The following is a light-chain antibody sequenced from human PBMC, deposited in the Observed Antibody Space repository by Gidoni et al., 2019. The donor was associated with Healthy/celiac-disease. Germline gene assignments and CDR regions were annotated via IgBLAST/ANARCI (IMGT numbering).Light chain of an antibody. CDR1: QSISSY. V-gene: IGKV1-39*01. J-gene: IGKJ4*01. CDR3: QQSYSTGLT. CDR2: AAS. Sequence: DIQMTQSPSSLSASVGDRVTITCRASQSISSYLNWYQQKPGKAPKLLIYAASSLQSRVPSRFSGSGSGTDFTLTISSLQPEDFATYYCQQSYSTGLTFGGGTKVEIK.